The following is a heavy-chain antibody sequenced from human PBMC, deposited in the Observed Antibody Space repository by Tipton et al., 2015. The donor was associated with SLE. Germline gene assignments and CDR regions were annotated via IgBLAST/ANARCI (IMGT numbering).Heavy chain of an antibody. CDR2: IYYSGST. J-gene: IGHJ4*02. Sequence: LRLSCTVSGGSISSYYWSWIRQPPGKGLEWIGYIYYSGSTNYNHSLKSRVTISVDTSKNQFSLKLSSVTAADTAVYYCARGDSGSYWIFDYWGQGTLVTVSS. CDR3: ARGDSGSYWIFDY. CDR1: GGSISSYY. D-gene: IGHD1-26*01. V-gene: IGHV4-59*01.